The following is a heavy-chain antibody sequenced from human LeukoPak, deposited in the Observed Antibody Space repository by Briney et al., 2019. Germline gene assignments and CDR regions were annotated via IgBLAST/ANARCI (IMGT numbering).Heavy chain of an antibody. CDR1: GFTFSSHW. CDR2: IRQDGSEK. D-gene: IGHD6-19*01. Sequence: GGSLRLSCEASGFTFSSHWMSWVRQAPGKGLEWVAIIRQDGSEKDYVDSVTGRFTISRDNAKNSLYLQMNSLRDEDTAVYYCARDTSAWRYGMDVWGQGTTVTVSS. V-gene: IGHV3-7*01. J-gene: IGHJ6*02. CDR3: ARDTSAWRYGMDV.